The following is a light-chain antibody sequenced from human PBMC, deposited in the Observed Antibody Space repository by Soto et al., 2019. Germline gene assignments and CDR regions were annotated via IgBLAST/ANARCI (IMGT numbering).Light chain of an antibody. CDR3: KSYAGSNTYV. CDR1: KNDIGVYDF. Sequence: SVLTQPHSASGSPGQSVTISCTGTKNDIGVYDFVSWYQHHPGKAPRLIIYEVVQRPSGVPDRFSGSKSGNTASLNVSGLQAADEADYFCKSYAGSNTYVFGSGTKVTVL. J-gene: IGLJ1*01. CDR2: EVV. V-gene: IGLV2-8*01.